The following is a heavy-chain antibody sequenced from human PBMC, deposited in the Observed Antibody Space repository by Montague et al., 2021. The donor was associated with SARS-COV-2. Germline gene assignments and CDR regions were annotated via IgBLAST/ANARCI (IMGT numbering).Heavy chain of an antibody. CDR1: AGSIRDYY. CDR2: IYTTGGS. V-gene: IGHV4-4*07. CDR3: ARERSYLYWYFDL. J-gene: IGHJ2*01. Sequence: SETLSLTCAVSAGSIRDYYWSWIRQPAGKGLEWIGRIYTTGGSDXSPSLQSRVTMSVDTSKNQVSLRLMSVTAADTALYYCARERSYLYWYFDLWGRGTLVTVSS.